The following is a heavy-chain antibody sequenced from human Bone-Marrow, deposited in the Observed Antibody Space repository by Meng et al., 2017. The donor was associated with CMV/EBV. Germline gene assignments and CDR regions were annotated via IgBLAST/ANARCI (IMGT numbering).Heavy chain of an antibody. D-gene: IGHD5-24*01. CDR3: VRDYNKAPDW. Sequence: SLKISCAASGFTFDDYAMHWVRQAPGKGLEWVSGISWNSGHIAYADSVKGRFTISRDSAKKSLYLQMSSLRAEDTAVYYCVRDYNKAPDWWGQGTLVTVSS. V-gene: IGHV3-9*01. CDR2: ISWNSGHI. CDR1: GFTFDDYA. J-gene: IGHJ4*02.